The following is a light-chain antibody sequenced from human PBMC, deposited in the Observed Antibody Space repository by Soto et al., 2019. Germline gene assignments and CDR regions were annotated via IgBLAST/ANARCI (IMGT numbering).Light chain of an antibody. CDR2: AAS. Sequence: DIQMTQSPSSLSASVGDRVTITCRASQSISSSLNWYQHRPGNAPKLLIYAASTLHIGVPSRFTGSGYGTDFTLTISCLQSEDFATCYCQHYYNYPYSFGQGTKVDIK. J-gene: IGKJ2*01. V-gene: IGKV1-39*01. CDR3: QHYYNYPYS. CDR1: QSISSS.